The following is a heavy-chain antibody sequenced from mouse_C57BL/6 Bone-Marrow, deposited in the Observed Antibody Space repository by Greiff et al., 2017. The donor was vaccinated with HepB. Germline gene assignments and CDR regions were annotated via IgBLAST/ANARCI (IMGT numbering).Heavy chain of an antibody. D-gene: IGHD3-1*01. Sequence: EVQVVESGGGLVQPGGSLKLSCAASGFTFSDYYMYWVRQTPEKRLEWVAYISNGGGSTYYPDTVKGRFTISRDNAKNTLYLQMSRLKSEDTAMYYCARQDSGGGFAYWGQGTLVTVSA. V-gene: IGHV5-12*01. CDR1: GFTFSDYY. CDR2: ISNGGGST. CDR3: ARQDSGGGFAY. J-gene: IGHJ3*01.